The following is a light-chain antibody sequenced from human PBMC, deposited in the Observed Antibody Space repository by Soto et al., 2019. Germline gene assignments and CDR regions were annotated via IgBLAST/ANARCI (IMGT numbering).Light chain of an antibody. V-gene: IGLV2-8*01. Sequence: QSALTQPPSASGSPGQSVTISCTGTSSDIGGYNYVSWYQQHPGKAPKLIIYEVSKRPSGVPDRFSGSKSGNTASLTVSGLQHEVEADYYCSSYAGTNNYVFGAGTKVTVL. J-gene: IGLJ1*01. CDR2: EVS. CDR3: SSYAGTNNYV. CDR1: SSDIGGYNY.